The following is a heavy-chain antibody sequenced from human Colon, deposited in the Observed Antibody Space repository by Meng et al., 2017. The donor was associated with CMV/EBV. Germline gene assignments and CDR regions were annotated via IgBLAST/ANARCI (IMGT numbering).Heavy chain of an antibody. J-gene: IGHJ4*02. CDR1: GFPFSSPA. Sequence: FAPSGFPFSSPAMHWFRQAPGRNLEWVAFASYDGNNRLYADPVKGRFTISRDNSENTLYLQMNSLTPEDTAVYYCVAEVGVRVFNNWGQGTLVTVSS. D-gene: IGHD1-26*01. CDR3: VAEVGVRVFNN. V-gene: IGHV3-30*03. CDR2: ASYDGNNR.